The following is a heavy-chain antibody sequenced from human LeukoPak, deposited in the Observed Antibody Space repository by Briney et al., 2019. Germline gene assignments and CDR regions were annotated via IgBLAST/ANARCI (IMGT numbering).Heavy chain of an antibody. CDR2: FYSDGST. V-gene: IGHV3-53*01. J-gene: IGHJ4*02. D-gene: IGHD4-17*01. CDR3: ARAMTRVTTFDS. Sequence: GGSLRLSWAASGFTVSSNYMSWVRQAPGKGLEWVSAFYSDGSTYYLDSVKGRFIISRDDSKNTVYLQMNSLRVEDTAIYYCARAMTRVTTFDSWGQGTLVTVSS. CDR1: GFTVSSNY.